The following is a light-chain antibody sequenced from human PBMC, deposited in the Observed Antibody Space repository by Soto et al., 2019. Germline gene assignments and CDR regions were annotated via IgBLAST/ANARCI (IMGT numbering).Light chain of an antibody. V-gene: IGLV2-14*03. J-gene: IGLJ1*01. CDR2: DVS. CDR1: SSDVGGYNY. Sequence: QSALTQPASVSGSPGQSITISCTGTSSDVGGYNYVSWYQQHPGKVPKLILYDVSNRPSGVSNRFSASKSGNTASLTISGLQTEDEADYYCSSYTSSSTDVFGTGTKLTVL. CDR3: SSYTSSSTDV.